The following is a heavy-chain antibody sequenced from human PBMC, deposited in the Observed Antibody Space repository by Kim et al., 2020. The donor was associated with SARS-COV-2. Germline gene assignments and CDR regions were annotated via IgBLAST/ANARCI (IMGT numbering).Heavy chain of an antibody. CDR1: GYTFSSYG. J-gene: IGHJ6*02. D-gene: IGHD3-22*01. CDR2: ISADNGNT. V-gene: IGHV1-18*01. Sequence: ASVKVSCKASGYTFSSYGITWVRQAPGEGLEWMGWISADNGNTNHAQKFQGRVTMTTDTSTSTAYMELRSLRSDDTAVYYCARSVPGPYNYDSSAYTYYYGMDVWGQGTTVTVSS. CDR3: ARSVPGPYNYDSSAYTYYYGMDV.